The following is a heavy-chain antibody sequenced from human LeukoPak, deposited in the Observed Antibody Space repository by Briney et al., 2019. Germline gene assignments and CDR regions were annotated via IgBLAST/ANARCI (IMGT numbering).Heavy chain of an antibody. CDR2: IDNSGNT. CDR1: GVSISSGDHY. D-gene: IGHD3-9*01. Sequence: SETLSLTCTVSGVSISSGDHYWSWIRQPPGKGLEWIGYIDNSGNTYYDPSLKSRVTISVDTSKNHFSLKLSFVTAADTAVFYCAKMGILTGSFDYWGQGTLVTVSS. CDR3: AKMGILTGSFDY. V-gene: IGHV4-30-4*01. J-gene: IGHJ4*02.